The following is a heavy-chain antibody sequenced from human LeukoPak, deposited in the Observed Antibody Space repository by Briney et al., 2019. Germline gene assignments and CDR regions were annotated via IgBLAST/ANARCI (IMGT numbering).Heavy chain of an antibody. J-gene: IGHJ4*02. V-gene: IGHV4-59*11. Sequence: PSETLSLTCTVSGGSISSHYWSWIRQPPGEGLEWIGYIYYSGSTDYNPSLKSRVTISVDTSKNQFSLKLSSVTAADTAVYYCARAGRAFDYWGQGTLVTVSS. CDR2: IYYSGST. CDR1: GGSISSHY. CDR3: ARAGRAFDY.